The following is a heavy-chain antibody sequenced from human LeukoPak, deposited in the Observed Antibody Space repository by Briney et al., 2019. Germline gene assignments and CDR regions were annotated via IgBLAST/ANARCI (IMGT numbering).Heavy chain of an antibody. CDR1: GGSISSYY. CDR2: IYTSGST. Sequence: SETLSLTCTVSGGSISSYYWSWIRQPAGKGLEWIGRIYTSGSTNYNPSLRSRVTMSVDTSKNQFSLKLSSVTAADTAVYYCARGLIEYSSSFSDYWGQGTLVTVSS. V-gene: IGHV4-4*07. D-gene: IGHD6-6*01. J-gene: IGHJ4*02. CDR3: ARGLIEYSSSFSDY.